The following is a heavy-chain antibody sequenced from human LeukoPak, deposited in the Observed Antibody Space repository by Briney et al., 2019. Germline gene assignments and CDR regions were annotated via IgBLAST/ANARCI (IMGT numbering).Heavy chain of an antibody. Sequence: SVKVSCKASGGTFSSYAISWVRQAPGQGLEWMGRIIPIFGTANYAQKLQGRVTITTDESTSTAYMELSSLRSEDTAVYYCAGLTDTTPLEYYYYYLDVWGKGTTVTVSS. CDR3: AGLTDTTPLEYYYYYLDV. CDR2: IIPIFGTA. D-gene: IGHD1-7*01. CDR1: GGTFSSYA. J-gene: IGHJ6*03. V-gene: IGHV1-69*05.